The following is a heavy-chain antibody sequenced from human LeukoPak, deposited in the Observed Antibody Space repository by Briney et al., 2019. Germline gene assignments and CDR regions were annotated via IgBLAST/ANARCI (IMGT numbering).Heavy chain of an antibody. CDR3: ARREKLLWFGELLDVAFDY. J-gene: IGHJ4*02. Sequence: SETLSLTCAVSGASISGSGYYLGWIRQPPGKGLEWIGNIYYTGSTYYNASPQSRVTISIDMSKNQFSLRLSSVTAADTAVYYCARREKLLWFGELLDVAFDYWGQGTLVTVSS. CDR1: GASISGSGYY. CDR2: IYYTGST. V-gene: IGHV4-39*01. D-gene: IGHD3-10*01.